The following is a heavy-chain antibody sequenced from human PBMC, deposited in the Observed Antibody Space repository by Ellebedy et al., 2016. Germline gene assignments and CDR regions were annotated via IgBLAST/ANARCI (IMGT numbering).Heavy chain of an antibody. CDR1: GFTFSNYA. V-gene: IGHV3-23*01. D-gene: IGHD3-22*01. J-gene: IGHJ3*02. CDR3: GDTYHDAFDI. CDR2: ISDSGGST. Sequence: GESLKISXAASGFTFSNYAMSWVRQAPGKGLEWVSDISDSGGSTYYADSVKGRFTISRDISKNMLHLQMNSLRAEDTAVYYCGDTYHDAFDIWGQGTMVTVSS.